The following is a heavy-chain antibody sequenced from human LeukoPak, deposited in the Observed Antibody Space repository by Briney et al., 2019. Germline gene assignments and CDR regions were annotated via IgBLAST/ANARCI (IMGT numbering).Heavy chain of an antibody. Sequence: PSETLSLTCTVSGGSISSYYWSWIRQPAGKGLEWIGRIYTSGSTNYNPSLKSRVTMSVDTSKNQFSLKLSSVTAADTAVYYCARGDGSGSSYYMDVWGKGTTVTVSS. CDR1: GGSISSYY. CDR2: IYTSGST. V-gene: IGHV4-4*07. D-gene: IGHD3-10*01. CDR3: ARGDGSGSSYYMDV. J-gene: IGHJ6*03.